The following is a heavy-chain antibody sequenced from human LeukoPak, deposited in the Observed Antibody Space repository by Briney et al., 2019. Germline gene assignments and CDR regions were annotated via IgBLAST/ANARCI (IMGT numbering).Heavy chain of an antibody. CDR1: GYTFTGYY. CDR2: INPNSGGT. V-gene: IGHV1-2*04. Sequence: ASVKVSCKASGYTFTGYYMHWVRQAPGQGLEWMGWINPNSGGTNYAQKFQGWVTMTRDMSISTAYMELSSLRSEDTAVYYCARSNWDYYDSSGYSKNFDYWGQGTLVTVSS. CDR3: ARSNWDYYDSSGYSKNFDY. J-gene: IGHJ4*02. D-gene: IGHD3-22*01.